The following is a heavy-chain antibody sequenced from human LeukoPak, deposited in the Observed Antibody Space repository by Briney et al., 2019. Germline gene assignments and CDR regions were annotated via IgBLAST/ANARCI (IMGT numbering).Heavy chain of an antibody. D-gene: IGHD6-13*01. Sequence: ASVKVSCKASGYTFTGYYMHWVRQAPGQGLEWMGWINPNSGGANYAQKFQGRITMTRDTSISTAYMEVSRLRSDDTAVYYCARDGPAAAGTDYWGQGTLVTVSS. J-gene: IGHJ4*02. CDR2: INPNSGGA. CDR3: ARDGPAAAGTDY. CDR1: GYTFTGYY. V-gene: IGHV1-2*02.